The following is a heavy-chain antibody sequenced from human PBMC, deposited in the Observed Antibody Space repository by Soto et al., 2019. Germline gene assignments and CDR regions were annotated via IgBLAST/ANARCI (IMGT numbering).Heavy chain of an antibody. CDR2: INPNGGST. Sequence: QVQLVQPGAEVKKPGASVKFSCKASGYIFTNFYIHWVRQDPGQGLEWIGIINPNGGSTNYAQNYQGRVTMTRDTSTSTVYMDLSSLRSEDTAVYYCTRGLASGDYWGQGTLITVSS. CDR1: GYIFTNFY. D-gene: IGHD6-6*01. CDR3: TRGLASGDY. J-gene: IGHJ4*02. V-gene: IGHV1-46*03.